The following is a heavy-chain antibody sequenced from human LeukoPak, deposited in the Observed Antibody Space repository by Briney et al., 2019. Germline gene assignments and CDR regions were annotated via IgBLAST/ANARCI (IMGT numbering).Heavy chain of an antibody. CDR1: GFTFSNYA. J-gene: IGHJ4*02. D-gene: IGHD2-15*01. V-gene: IGHV3-23*01. Sequence: GGSLRLSCAASGFTFSNYAMTWVRQAPGKGLEWVSGISASGGSTYYADPVKGRFTISRDNSKNTLYLQMNSLRAEDTAVYYCAKYFGGSGGSSGFDYWGQGTLVTVSS. CDR3: AKYFGGSGGSSGFDY. CDR2: ISASGGST.